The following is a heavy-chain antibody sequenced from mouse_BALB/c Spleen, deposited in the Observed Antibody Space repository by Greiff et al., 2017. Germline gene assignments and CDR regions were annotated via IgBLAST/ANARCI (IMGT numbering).Heavy chain of an antibody. J-gene: IGHJ4*01. CDR3: ARKFYYGSRGDAMDY. Sequence: GVEWVAYISSGSSTIYYADTVKGRFTISRDNPKNTLFLQMTSLRSEDTAMYYCARKFYYGSRGDAMDYWGQGTSVTVSS. V-gene: IGHV5-17*02. D-gene: IGHD1-1*01. CDR2: ISSGSSTI.